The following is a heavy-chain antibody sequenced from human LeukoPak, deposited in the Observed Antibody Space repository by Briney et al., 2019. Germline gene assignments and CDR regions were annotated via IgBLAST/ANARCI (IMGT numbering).Heavy chain of an antibody. CDR1: GYTFTTYG. D-gene: IGHD5-24*01. CDR2: INPNSGGT. V-gene: IGHV1-2*02. CDR3: AAEVEMAND. J-gene: IGHJ4*02. Sequence: ASVTVSCKTSGYTFTTYGITWVRQAPGQGLEWMGWINPNSGGTNYAQKFQGRVTMTRDTSISTAYMQLSRLRSDDTAVYYCAAEVEMANDWGQGTLVTVSS.